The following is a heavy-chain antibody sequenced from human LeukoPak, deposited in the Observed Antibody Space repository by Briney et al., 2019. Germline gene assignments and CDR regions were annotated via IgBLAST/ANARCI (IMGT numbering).Heavy chain of an antibody. CDR1: LDSTTSNF. D-gene: IGHD3-22*01. CDR2: IHRSGSP. V-gene: IGHV4-59*01. CDR3: ARASGVYDSSGWILGVIAFDI. J-gene: IGHJ3*02. Sequence: SEALSLTCTVSLDSTTSNFWSWVRQPPGKGLEWIGEIHRSGSPNYNPSLQSRVTISIDRSRNQIALELSSVTAADTAVYYCARASGVYDSSGWILGVIAFDIWGQGTMVTVSS.